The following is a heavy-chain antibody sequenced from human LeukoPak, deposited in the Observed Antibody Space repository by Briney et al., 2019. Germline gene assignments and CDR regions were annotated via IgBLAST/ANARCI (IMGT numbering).Heavy chain of an antibody. V-gene: IGHV7-4-1*02. CDR1: GYTFTSYA. D-gene: IGHD4-17*01. Sequence: ASVKVSCKASGYTFTSYAKNWVRQAPGQGLEWMGWINTNTGNPTYAQGFTGRFVFSLDTSVSTAYLQISSLKAEDTAVYYCATSRDYGDHDAFDIWGQGTMVTVSS. CDR3: ATSRDYGDHDAFDI. J-gene: IGHJ3*02. CDR2: INTNTGNP.